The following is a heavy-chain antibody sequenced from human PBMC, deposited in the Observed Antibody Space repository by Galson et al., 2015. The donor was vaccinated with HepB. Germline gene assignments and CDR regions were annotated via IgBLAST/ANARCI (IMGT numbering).Heavy chain of an antibody. Sequence: SLRLSCAASGFTFSDYYMSWIRQAPGKGLEWVSYISSSSSYTNYADSVKGRFTISRDNAKNSLYLQMNSLRAEDTAVYYCARDSTSPIAAAPLLDYWGQGTLVTVSS. CDR1: GFTFSDYY. D-gene: IGHD6-13*01. V-gene: IGHV3-11*06. CDR3: ARDSTSPIAAAPLLDY. J-gene: IGHJ4*02. CDR2: ISSSSSYT.